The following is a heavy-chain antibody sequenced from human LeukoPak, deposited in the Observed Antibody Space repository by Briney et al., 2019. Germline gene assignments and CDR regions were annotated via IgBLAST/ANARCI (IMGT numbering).Heavy chain of an antibody. D-gene: IGHD3-16*01. V-gene: IGHV1-8*01. CDR3: ARLGEYSNWFDP. Sequence: ASVKVSCKASGYTFISYDINWVRQATGQGLEWMGWMNPNSGNTGYAQKFQGRVTMTRSTSINTAYMELSSLTSDDTAVYYCARLGEYSNWFDPWRQGTLVIVSS. CDR1: GYTFISYD. CDR2: MNPNSGNT. J-gene: IGHJ5*02.